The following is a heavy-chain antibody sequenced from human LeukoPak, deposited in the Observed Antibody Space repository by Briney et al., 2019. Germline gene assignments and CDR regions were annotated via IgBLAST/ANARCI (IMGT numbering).Heavy chain of an antibody. V-gene: IGHV3-48*04. J-gene: IGHJ4*02. CDR2: ISSSGSTI. Sequence: QAGVSLRLSCSASGFTFSSYSRNWVGQAPGKGLEGGSYISSSGSTIYYADSVKGRFTISRDNAKNSLYLQMNSLSAEDTAVYYCARELSGYDLAFYGAYTLDYWGQGTLVTVSS. CDR3: ARELSGYDLAFYGAYTLDY. CDR1: GFTFSSYS. D-gene: IGHD5-12*01.